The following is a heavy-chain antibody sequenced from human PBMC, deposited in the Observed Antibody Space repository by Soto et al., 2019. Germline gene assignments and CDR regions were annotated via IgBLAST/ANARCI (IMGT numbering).Heavy chain of an antibody. D-gene: IGHD3-22*01. CDR2: IWYDGSNK. Sequence: PGGSLRLSCAASGFTFISYGMHWVRQAPGKGLEWVAVIWYDGSNKYYADSVKGRFTISRDNSKNTLYLQMNSLRAEDTAVYYCARERYYYDSSGYYNWFDPWGQGTLVTVSS. CDR1: GFTFISYG. V-gene: IGHV3-33*01. CDR3: ARERYYYDSSGYYNWFDP. J-gene: IGHJ5*02.